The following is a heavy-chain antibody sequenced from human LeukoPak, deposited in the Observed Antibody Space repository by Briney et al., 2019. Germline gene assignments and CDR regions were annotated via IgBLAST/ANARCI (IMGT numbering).Heavy chain of an antibody. CDR1: GDSASRSNYY. CDR2: IYSSGNT. Sequence: SETLSLTCTVSGDSASRSNYYWDWIRQPPGRGLEWLGSIYSSGNTYYNPSLKSRVTISVDTSKNQFSLKLSSVTAADTAVYYCARRYGSSWYVDYWGQGTLVTVSS. V-gene: IGHV4-39*01. D-gene: IGHD6-13*01. J-gene: IGHJ4*02. CDR3: ARRYGSSWYVDY.